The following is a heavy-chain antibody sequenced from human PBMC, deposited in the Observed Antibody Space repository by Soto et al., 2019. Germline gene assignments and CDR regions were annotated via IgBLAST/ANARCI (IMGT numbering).Heavy chain of an antibody. J-gene: IGHJ3*02. V-gene: IGHV1-3*01. CDR2: INAGNGNT. D-gene: IGHD2-2*01. CDR1: GYTVTNYA. Sequence: QVQFVQSGAELKKPGASVKVSCKASGYTVTNYAMHWVRQAPGQRLEWMGWINAGNGNTKYSQKFQGRVTITRDTSARTAYVELTSLISDDTAVYYCARAGYCSSTSCSDAFDIWGQGTLVTVSS. CDR3: ARAGYCSSTSCSDAFDI.